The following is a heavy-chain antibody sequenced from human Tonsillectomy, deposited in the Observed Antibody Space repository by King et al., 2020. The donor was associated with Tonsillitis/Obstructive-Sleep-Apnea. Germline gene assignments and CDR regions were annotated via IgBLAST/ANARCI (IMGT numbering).Heavy chain of an antibody. V-gene: IGHV3-23*04. CDR3: AKDLQRYYDSSGYPDAFDI. D-gene: IGHD3-22*01. J-gene: IGHJ3*02. CDR2: ISGSGGST. Sequence: VQLVESGGGLVQPGGSLRLSCAASGFTFSSYAMSWVRQAPGKGLEWVSAISGSGGSTYYADSVKGRFTISRDNSKNTLNLQMNSLRAEDTAVYYCAKDLQRYYDSSGYPDAFDIWGQGTMVTVSS. CDR1: GFTFSSYA.